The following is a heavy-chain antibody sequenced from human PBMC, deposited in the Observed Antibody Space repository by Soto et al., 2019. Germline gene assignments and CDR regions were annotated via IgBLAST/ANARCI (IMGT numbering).Heavy chain of an antibody. CDR3: AKWARERGDYYYYGVDV. V-gene: IGHV3-30*18. Sequence: PGGSLRLSCVGSGLNLSTFGMHWVRQAPGRGLEWMAVISNDGSNYYYADSVKGRFTISRDNSKNTLYLQMINLRPDDTGVYYCAKWARERGDYYYYGVDVWGQGTAVTVYS. CDR1: GLNLSTFG. CDR2: ISNDGSNY. D-gene: IGHD3-10*01. J-gene: IGHJ6*01.